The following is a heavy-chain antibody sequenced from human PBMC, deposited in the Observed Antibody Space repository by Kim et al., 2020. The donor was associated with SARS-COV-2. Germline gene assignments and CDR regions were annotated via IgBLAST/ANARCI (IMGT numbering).Heavy chain of an antibody. CDR3: VKGVGGIRAFDI. J-gene: IGHJ3*02. V-gene: IGHV3-23*01. CDR1: GLRFSNFA. Sequence: GGSLRLSCAASGLRFSNFAMGWVRQPPGKGLEWVAAISDHGGSSHYPDSVQGRFTVSRDNSKNTLSLQMTSLRADDTALYYCVKGVGGIRAFDIWGQGT. CDR2: ISDHGGSS. D-gene: IGHD1-26*01.